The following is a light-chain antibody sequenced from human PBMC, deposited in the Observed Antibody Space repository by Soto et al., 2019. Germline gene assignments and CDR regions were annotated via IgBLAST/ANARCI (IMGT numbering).Light chain of an antibody. CDR1: QSVSSH. Sequence: EVVFKQSPATLSLSQGERATLSCRTSQSVSSHLAWYQQKPGPAPRLLIYGASSRATGIPDRFSGSGSVTDFTLTISRLEPEDFAVYYCQQYGSPPTFGGGTKVDIK. V-gene: IGKV3-20*01. J-gene: IGKJ4*01. CDR3: QQYGSPPT. CDR2: GAS.